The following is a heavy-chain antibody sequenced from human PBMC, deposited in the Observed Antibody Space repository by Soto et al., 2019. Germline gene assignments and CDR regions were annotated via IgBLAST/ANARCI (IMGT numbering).Heavy chain of an antibody. CDR3: ARSGGNIMITFGGVIGY. D-gene: IGHD3-16*01. V-gene: IGHV4-39*01. CDR2: IYYSGST. Sequence: SETLSLTFTVSGGSISSSSYYWGWIRQPPGKGLEWIGSIYYSGSTYYNPSLKSRVTISVDTSKNQFSLKLSSVTAADTAVYYCARSGGNIMITFGGVIGYWGQGTLVTVSS. J-gene: IGHJ4*02. CDR1: GGSISSSSYY.